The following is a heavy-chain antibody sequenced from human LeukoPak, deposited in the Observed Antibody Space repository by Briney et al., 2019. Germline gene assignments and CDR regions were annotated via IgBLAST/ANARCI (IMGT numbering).Heavy chain of an antibody. CDR1: GYTFTGYY. CDR3: ARDPRYYGSGRGWFDP. CDR2: INPNSGGT. D-gene: IGHD3-10*01. V-gene: IGHV1-2*02. Sequence: GASVKVSCKASGYTFTGYYMHWVRQAPGQGLEWMGWINPNSGGTNYAQKFQGRVTMTRDTSISTAYMELSRLRSDDTAVYYCARDPRYYGSGRGWFDPWGQGTLVTVSS. J-gene: IGHJ5*02.